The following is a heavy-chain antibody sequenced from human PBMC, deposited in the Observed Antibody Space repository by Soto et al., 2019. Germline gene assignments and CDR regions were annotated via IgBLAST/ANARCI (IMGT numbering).Heavy chain of an antibody. CDR2: IKQDGSEK. D-gene: IGHD4-17*01. CDR3: AASPDYGPQFDF. V-gene: IGHV3-7*01. CDR1: GFTFSSYW. J-gene: IGHJ4*02. Sequence: LRLSCAASGFTFSSYWINWVRQAPGKGLEWMANIKQDGSEKYYVDSVKGRFTISRDSAENSVYLQMHSLRAEDTAVYYCAASPDYGPQFDFWGQGSLVTVSS.